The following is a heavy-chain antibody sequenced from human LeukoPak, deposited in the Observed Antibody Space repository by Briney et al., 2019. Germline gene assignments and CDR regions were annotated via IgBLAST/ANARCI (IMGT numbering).Heavy chain of an antibody. V-gene: IGHV3-11*03. J-gene: IGHJ4*02. D-gene: IGHD3-3*01. Sequence: GGSLRLSCAASGFTFSDYYMSWIRQAPGKGLEWVSYISSSSSYTNYADSVKGRFTISRDNSKNTLYLQMNSLRAEDTAVYYCAKKVYDFWSGYDYWGQGTLVTVSS. CDR2: ISSSSSYT. CDR1: GFTFSDYY. CDR3: AKKVYDFWSGYDY.